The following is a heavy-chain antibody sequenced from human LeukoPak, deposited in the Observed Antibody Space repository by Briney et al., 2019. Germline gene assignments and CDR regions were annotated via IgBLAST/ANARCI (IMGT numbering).Heavy chain of an antibody. Sequence: SETLSLTCTVSGGSISSGSYYWSWIRQPPGKGLEWIGFMYYSGSTTYNPSLKSRVTISVDTSKHQFSLKLSSVTAADTAMYYCARVAAAGTGPDYWGQGTLVTVAS. CDR3: ARVAAAGTGPDY. D-gene: IGHD6-13*01. J-gene: IGHJ4*02. CDR1: GGSISSGSYY. CDR2: MYYSGST. V-gene: IGHV4-61*01.